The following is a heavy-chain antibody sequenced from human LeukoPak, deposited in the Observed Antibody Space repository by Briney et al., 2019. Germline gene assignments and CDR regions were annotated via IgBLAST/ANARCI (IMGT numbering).Heavy chain of an antibody. CDR3: ARADCGGDCYYNWFDP. CDR1: GGTFSSYA. V-gene: IGHV1-69*05. J-gene: IGHJ5*02. Sequence: GASVKVSCKASGGTFSSYAISWVRQAPGQGLEWMGGVIPIFGTANYAQKFQGRVTITTDESTSTAYMELSSLRSEDTAVYYCARADCGGDCYYNWFDPWGQGTLVTVSS. D-gene: IGHD2-21*01. CDR2: VIPIFGTA.